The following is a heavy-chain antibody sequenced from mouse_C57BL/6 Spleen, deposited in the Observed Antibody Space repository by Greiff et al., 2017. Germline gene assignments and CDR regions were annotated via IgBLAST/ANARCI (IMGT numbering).Heavy chain of an antibody. CDR1: GYSFTGYY. V-gene: IGHV1-42*01. D-gene: IGHD6-1*01. Sequence: EVKLVESGPELVKPGASVKISCKASGYSFTGYYMNWVKQSPEKSLEWIGEINPSTGGTTYNQKFKAKATLTVDKSSSTAYMQLKSLTSEDSAVYYCATQPPFAYWGQGTLVTVSA. CDR3: ATQPPFAY. J-gene: IGHJ3*01. CDR2: INPSTGGT.